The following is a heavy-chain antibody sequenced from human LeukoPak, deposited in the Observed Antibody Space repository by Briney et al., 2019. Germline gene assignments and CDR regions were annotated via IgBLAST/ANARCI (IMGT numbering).Heavy chain of an antibody. CDR3: AGVWAAADRDDAFDI. CDR2: IYTSGST. J-gene: IGHJ3*02. CDR1: GGSISSYY. D-gene: IGHD6-13*01. V-gene: IGHV4-4*07. Sequence: PSETLSLTCTVSGGSISSYYWSWIRQPAGKGLEWIGRIYTSGSTNYNPSLKSRVTMSVDTSKNQFSLKLSSVTAADTAVYYCAGVWAAADRDDAFDIWGQGTMVTVSS.